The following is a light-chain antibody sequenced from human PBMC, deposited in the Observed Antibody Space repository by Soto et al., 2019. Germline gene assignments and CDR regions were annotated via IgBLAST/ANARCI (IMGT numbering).Light chain of an antibody. J-gene: IGKJ4*01. CDR2: DAS. Sequence: EIVLTQSPGTLSLSPGERATLSCRASQSVANNYLAWYRQKPGQAPRFLMYDASSRATGNPDRFSGNGSGTNVTLTISRLEPEDFAVYYCEQYGSTPLTFGGGTKVEIK. CDR1: QSVANNY. CDR3: EQYGSTPLT. V-gene: IGKV3-20*01.